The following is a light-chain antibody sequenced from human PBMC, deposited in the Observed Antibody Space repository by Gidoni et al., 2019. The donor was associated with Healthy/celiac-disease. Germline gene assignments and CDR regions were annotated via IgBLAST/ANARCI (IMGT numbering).Light chain of an antibody. CDR3: QQYNSYPWT. CDR1: QSISSW. J-gene: IGKJ1*01. V-gene: IGKV1-5*03. CDR2: KAS. Sequence: DIQMTQSPSTLSASVGVRVTITCRASQSISSWLAWYQQKPGKAPKLLIYKASSLESGVPSRFSGSGSGTEFTLTISSLQPDDFATYYCQQYNSYPWTFGHGTKVEIK.